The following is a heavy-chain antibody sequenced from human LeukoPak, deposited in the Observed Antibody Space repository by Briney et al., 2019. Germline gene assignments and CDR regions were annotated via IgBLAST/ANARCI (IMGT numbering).Heavy chain of an antibody. J-gene: IGHJ4*02. Sequence: PSETLSLTCTVSGGSISSYYWSWIRQPPGKGLEWIGYIYYSGRANYNPSLKSRVTISVDTSKNQFSLKLSSVTAADTAVYYCARVAVATRLGYFDYWGQGTLVTVSS. V-gene: IGHV4-59*01. CDR3: ARVAVATRLGYFDY. CDR1: GGSISSYY. CDR2: IYYSGRA. D-gene: IGHD5-12*01.